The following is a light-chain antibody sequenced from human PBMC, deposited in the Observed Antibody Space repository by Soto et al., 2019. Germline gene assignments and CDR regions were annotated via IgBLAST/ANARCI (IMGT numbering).Light chain of an antibody. V-gene: IGLV2-14*01. Sequence: QSALTQPASVSGSAGQSITISCSGTMRDVGAYNLVSWYQQHPGTAPKFIIYEVRNRPSGISSRFSGSRSGNTASLTISGLQSEDEGDYYCSAYTASSTLVFGGGTKLTVL. CDR2: EVR. CDR3: SAYTASSTLV. J-gene: IGLJ3*02. CDR1: MRDVGAYNL.